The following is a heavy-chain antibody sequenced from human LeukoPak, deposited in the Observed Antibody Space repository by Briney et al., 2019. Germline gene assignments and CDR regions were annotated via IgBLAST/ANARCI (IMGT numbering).Heavy chain of an antibody. CDR1: GGSFSGYY. J-gene: IGHJ4*02. Sequence: PSETLSLTCAVYGGSFSGYYWSWIRQPPGKGLEWIGEINHSGSTNYNPSLKSRVTISVDTSKNQFSLKLSSVTAADTAVYYCARVRLGWWFDYWGQGTLVTVSS. V-gene: IGHV4-34*01. D-gene: IGHD2-15*01. CDR2: INHSGST. CDR3: ARVRLGWWFDY.